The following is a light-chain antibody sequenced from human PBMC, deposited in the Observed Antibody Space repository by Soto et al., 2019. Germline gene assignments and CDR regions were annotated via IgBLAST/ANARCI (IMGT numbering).Light chain of an antibody. CDR3: QVWDSSSDLAGHVV. J-gene: IGLJ2*01. Sequence: SYELTQPPSVSVAPGQTARITCGGTNIGSKSVHWYQQKPGQAPVLVVYDDSDRPSGIPERFSGSNSGNTATLTISRVEAGDEADYYCQVWDSSSDLAGHVVFGGGTQLTVL. V-gene: IGLV3-21*02. CDR1: NIGSKS. CDR2: DDS.